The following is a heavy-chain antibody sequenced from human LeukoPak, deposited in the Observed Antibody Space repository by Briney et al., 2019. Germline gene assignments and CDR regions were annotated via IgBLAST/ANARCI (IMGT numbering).Heavy chain of an antibody. CDR3: ARDFIVSPLSYSNSPEFGY. CDR1: GFTFSTYD. Sequence: GGSLRLSCAASGFTFSTYDMHWVRQVTGKGLEWVSAIGTVDDTYYLGSVKGRFTISRDNSKNTLYLQMNSLRAEDTAVYYCARDFIVSPLSYSNSPEFGYWGQGTLVTVSS. J-gene: IGHJ4*02. D-gene: IGHD4-11*01. V-gene: IGHV3-13*01. CDR2: IGTVDDT.